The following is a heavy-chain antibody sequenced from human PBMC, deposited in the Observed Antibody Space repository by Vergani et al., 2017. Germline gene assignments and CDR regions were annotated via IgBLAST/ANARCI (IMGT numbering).Heavy chain of an antibody. Sequence: QVQLVQSGAEVKKPGASVKVSCKASGYTFTSYDINWVRQATGQGLEWMGWMNPNSGNTGYAQKFQGRVTMTRNTSISTAYMELSSLRAEDTAVYYCAKAYYDFWSGYYIPLGGMDVWGQGTTVTVSS. CDR2: MNPNSGNT. CDR1: GYTFTSYD. J-gene: IGHJ6*02. V-gene: IGHV1-8*01. D-gene: IGHD3-3*01. CDR3: AKAYYDFWSGYYIPLGGMDV.